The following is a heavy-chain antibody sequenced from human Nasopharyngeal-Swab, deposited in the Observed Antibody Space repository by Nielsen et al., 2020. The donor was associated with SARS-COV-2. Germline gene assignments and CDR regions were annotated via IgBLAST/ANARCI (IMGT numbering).Heavy chain of an antibody. CDR2: IYYSGGD. CDR3: ARGWTGQYFLDY. J-gene: IGHJ4*02. D-gene: IGHD3/OR15-3a*01. Sequence: IRQPPGKGLEWIGYIYYSGGDNYNLSLKSRVTISVDTSKNQFSLRLSSATAADTAVYFCARGWTGQYFLDYWGQGTLVTVSS. V-gene: IGHV4-59*01.